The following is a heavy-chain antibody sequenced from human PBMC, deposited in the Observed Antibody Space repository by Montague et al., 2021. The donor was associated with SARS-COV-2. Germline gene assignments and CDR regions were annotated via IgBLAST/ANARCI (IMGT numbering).Heavy chain of an antibody. Sequence: SETLSLTCAVSGGSISSSNWWSWVRQPPGKGLEWIGEIYHSGSTNYNPSLKSRVTISVDKSKNQFSLKLSSVTAADTGVYYCVRHSGYYDRSGYYDYWGRGTLVTVSS. V-gene: IGHV4-4*02. CDR1: GGSISSSNW. J-gene: IGHJ4*02. CDR2: IYHSGST. CDR3: VRHSGYYDRSGYYDY. D-gene: IGHD3-22*01.